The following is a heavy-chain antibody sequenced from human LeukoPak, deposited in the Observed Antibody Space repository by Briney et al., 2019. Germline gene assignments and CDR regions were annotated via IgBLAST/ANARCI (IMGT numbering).Heavy chain of an antibody. CDR3: ARGGAARLHFQN. Sequence: TETLSLTCTVSGGSISTYYWNWIRQPPGKGLEWIGYIYHSWSTNYNPSLQSRVTISVDTSKNQFSLNLNSVTAADTAVYYCARGGAARLHFQNWGQGTLVTVSS. J-gene: IGHJ1*01. V-gene: IGHV4-59*01. CDR1: GGSISTYY. D-gene: IGHD6-6*01. CDR2: IYHSWST.